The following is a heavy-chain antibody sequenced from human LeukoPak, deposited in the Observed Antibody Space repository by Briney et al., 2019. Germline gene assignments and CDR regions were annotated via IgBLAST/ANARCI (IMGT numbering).Heavy chain of an antibody. V-gene: IGHV3-21*01. J-gene: IGHJ6*02. CDR2: ISSSSSYI. Sequence: GGSLRLSCAASGFSFSGDTMSWVRQAPGKGLEWVSSISSSSSYIYYADSVKGRFTISRDNAKNSLYLQMNSLRAEDTAVYYCARDDHLDVWGQGTTVTVSS. CDR3: ARDDHLDV. CDR1: GFSFSGDT.